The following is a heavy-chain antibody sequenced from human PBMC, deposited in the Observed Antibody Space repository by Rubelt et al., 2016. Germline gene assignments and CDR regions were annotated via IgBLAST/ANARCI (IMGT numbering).Heavy chain of an antibody. V-gene: IGHV1-46*01. CDR2: INPSGGST. CDR3: ARAASTVTTLLDLGY. D-gene: IGHD4-17*01. J-gene: IGHJ4*02. Sequence: QVQLVQSGAEVKKPGASVTVSCKASGYTFTSYYMHWVRQAPGQGLEWTGIINPSGGSTSYAQKFQGRGTMTREPSTSTVYMGRSSLRSEDTAVYYCARAASTVTTLLDLGYWGQGTLVTVSS. CDR1: GYTFTSYY.